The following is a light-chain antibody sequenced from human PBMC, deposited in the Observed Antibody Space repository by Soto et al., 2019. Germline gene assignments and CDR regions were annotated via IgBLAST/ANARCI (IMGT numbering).Light chain of an antibody. CDR1: QSLLHSNGYNY. CDR3: MQALQTPYT. CDR2: LGS. V-gene: IGKV2-28*01. Sequence: DIVMTQSPLSLPVTPGEPASISCRSSQSLLHSNGYNYLDWYLQKPGQSPQLLICLGSNRASGVPDRFSGSGSGTDFTLKISRVEPEDVGVYYCMQALQTPYTFGQGTKLEIK. J-gene: IGKJ2*01.